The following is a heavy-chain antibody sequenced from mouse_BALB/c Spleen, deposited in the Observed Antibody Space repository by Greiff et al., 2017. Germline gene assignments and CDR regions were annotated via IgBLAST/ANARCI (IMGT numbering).Heavy chain of an antibody. CDR1: GYTFTSYY. D-gene: IGHD1-1*02. V-gene: IGHV1S81*02. J-gene: IGHJ3*01. CDR3: TRTLWSSFAY. Sequence: QVQLQQPGAELVKPGASVKLSCKASGYTFTSYYMYWVKQRPGQGLEWIGGINPSNGGTNFNEKFKSKATLTVDKSSSTAYMQLSSLTSEDSAVYYCTRTLWSSFAYWGQGTLVTVSA. CDR2: INPSNGGT.